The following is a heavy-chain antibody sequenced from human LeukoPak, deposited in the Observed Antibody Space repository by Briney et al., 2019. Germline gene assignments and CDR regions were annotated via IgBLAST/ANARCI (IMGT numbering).Heavy chain of an antibody. CDR1: GFTFSDYY. CDR2: IGSSGLII. D-gene: IGHD2-15*01. J-gene: IGHJ3*01. Sequence: GGSLRLSCAASGFTFSDYYMSWIRQAPGKGLEWVSYIGSSGLIIYYADSVKGRLTISRDNAKNSLFLQMSSLRAEDTAVYYCARGISAVVPRAFDLWGQGTMVTVSS. CDR3: ARGISAVVPRAFDL. V-gene: IGHV3-11*04.